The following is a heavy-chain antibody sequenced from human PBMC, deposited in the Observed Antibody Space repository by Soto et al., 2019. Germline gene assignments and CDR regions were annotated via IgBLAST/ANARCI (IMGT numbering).Heavy chain of an antibody. J-gene: IGHJ5*02. CDR2: IDPSDSYT. V-gene: IGHV5-10-1*01. CDR3: ARLTWIQLCLDP. Sequence: PGESLTLSCKGSGYSFTSYWIAWVRQVPGKGLEWMGRIDPSDSYTNYSPSFQGHVTISADKSISTAYLQWSSLKASDTAMYYCARLTWIQLCLDPWGQGTLVTVSP. CDR1: GYSFTSYW. D-gene: IGHD5-18*01.